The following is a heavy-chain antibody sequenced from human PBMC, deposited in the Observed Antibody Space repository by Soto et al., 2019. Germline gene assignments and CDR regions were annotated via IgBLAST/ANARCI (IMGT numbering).Heavy chain of an antibody. D-gene: IGHD1-7*01. Sequence: SQTLSLTSAISGDSFSSNIAAWNWIRQSPSRGLEWLGRTYYRSRWYNDYAVPVRSRITVNADTSKNQFSLQLTSVTPEDTAVYYCAGTTSYQWYYMDVWGKGTTVTVSS. J-gene: IGHJ6*03. V-gene: IGHV6-1*01. CDR3: AGTTSYQWYYMDV. CDR1: GDSFSSNIAA. CDR2: TYYRSRWYN.